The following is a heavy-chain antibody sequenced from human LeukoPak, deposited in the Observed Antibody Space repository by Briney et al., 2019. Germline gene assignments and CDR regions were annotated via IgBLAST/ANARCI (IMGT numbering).Heavy chain of an antibody. V-gene: IGHV4-39*01. CDR2: IYYSGNT. D-gene: IGHD4-17*01. CDR1: GGSFSGYY. CDR3: ATSPDDYGDYATGNWFDP. Sequence: SETLSLTCAVYGGSFSGYYWGWIRQPPGKGLEWIGSIYYSGNTYYNPSLKSRVTISVDTSKNQFSLRLTSVTAADTAVYYCATSPDDYGDYATGNWFDPWGQGTLVTVSS. J-gene: IGHJ5*02.